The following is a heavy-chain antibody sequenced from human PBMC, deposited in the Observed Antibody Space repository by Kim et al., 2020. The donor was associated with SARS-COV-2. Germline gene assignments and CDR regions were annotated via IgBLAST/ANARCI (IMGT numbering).Heavy chain of an antibody. V-gene: IGHV6-1*01. D-gene: IGHD6-13*01. CDR2: TYCRSKWYN. Sequence: SFSSNRADCNWIRQAPSEGLEWLGRTYCRSKWYNDYAVSVKSRITINPDTSKNQYSLQLNSVTPEDTAVYYCARVEAAGNRWFDPWGQGTLAT. CDR1: SFSSNRAD. CDR3: ARVEAAGNRWFDP. J-gene: IGHJ5*02.